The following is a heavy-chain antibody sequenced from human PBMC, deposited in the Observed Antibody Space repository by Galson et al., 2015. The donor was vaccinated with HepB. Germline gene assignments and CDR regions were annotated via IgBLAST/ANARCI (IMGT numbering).Heavy chain of an antibody. V-gene: IGHV3-23*01. CDR1: GFTFGNYA. J-gene: IGHJ6*02. CDR3: AKPYGDYVPEGMGV. Sequence: SLRLSCAASGFTFGNYAMSWVRQAPGKGLEWVSAISGRGETTYYADSVKGRFTISRDNSKKTLYLQMNSLRAEDTAVHYCAKPYGDYVPEGMGVWGQGTTVTVSS. D-gene: IGHD4-17*01. CDR2: ISGRGETT.